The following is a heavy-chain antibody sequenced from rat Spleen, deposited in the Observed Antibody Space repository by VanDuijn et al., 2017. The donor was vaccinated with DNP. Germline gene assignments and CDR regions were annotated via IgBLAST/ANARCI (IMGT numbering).Heavy chain of an antibody. Sequence: EVQLVESGGGLVQPGRSLKLSCAASGFTFSDYNMAWVRQAPKKGLEWVATISYDGSSTFYPDSVKGRFTVSRDNAENTIYLQMNSLRSEDTATYYCAKSGGYYAMDAWGQGTSVTVSS. CDR3: AKSGGYYAMDA. CDR1: GFTFSDYN. CDR2: ISYDGSST. V-gene: IGHV5-7*01. J-gene: IGHJ4*01. D-gene: IGHD5-1*01.